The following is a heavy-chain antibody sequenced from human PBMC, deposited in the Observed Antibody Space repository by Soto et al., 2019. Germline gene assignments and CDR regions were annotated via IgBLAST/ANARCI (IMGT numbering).Heavy chain of an antibody. CDR1: GYTFTSYD. D-gene: IGHD2-2*01. CDR3: ARVYRTSCYQDV. V-gene: IGHV1-8*01. J-gene: IGHJ6*02. CDR2: MNPNSGNT. Sequence: QVKRVQSGAEVKKPGASVKVSCKASGYTFTSYDINWVRQATGQGLEWMGWMNPNSGNTGYAQKFQGRVTMARNTSISTAYMELSSLRSEDTAVYYCARVYRTSCYQDVWGQGTTVTVSS.